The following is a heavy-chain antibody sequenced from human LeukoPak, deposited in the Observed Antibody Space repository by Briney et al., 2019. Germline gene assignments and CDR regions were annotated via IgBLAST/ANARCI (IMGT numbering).Heavy chain of an antibody. J-gene: IGHJ6*03. V-gene: IGHV4-38-2*02. D-gene: IGHD3-9*01. Sequence: PSETLSLTCTVSGYSISSGYYWGWIRQPPRKGLEWIGSIYHSGSTYYNPSLKSRVTISVDTSKNQFSLRLRSLTAADTAVYYCARDRPLTGYYWSYYYYMDVWGKGTTVTVSS. CDR3: ARDRPLTGYYWSYYYYMDV. CDR1: GYSISSGYY. CDR2: IYHSGST.